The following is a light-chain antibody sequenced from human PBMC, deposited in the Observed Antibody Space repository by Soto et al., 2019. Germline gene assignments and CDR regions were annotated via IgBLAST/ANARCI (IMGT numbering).Light chain of an antibody. CDR2: ATS. CDR1: QSVGTN. J-gene: IGKJ3*01. Sequence: IVMTQSPATLSVSPGEPATLSCRASQSVGTNLAWCQQKPGQPPRLLIYATSTRVTGVPVRFSGGGSGTDFTLTISSLQSEDFAVYYCQQYNKWPPDYTFGPGTKVDIK. V-gene: IGKV3D-15*01. CDR3: QQYNKWPPDYT.